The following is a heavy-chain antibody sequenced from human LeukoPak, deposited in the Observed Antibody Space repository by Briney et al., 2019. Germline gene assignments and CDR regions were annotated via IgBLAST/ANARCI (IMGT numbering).Heavy chain of an antibody. Sequence: PSETLSLTCTVSGYSLRSGYFWGWIRQPPGKGLEWIGSIDHSGSTYYNLSLKTRVTISVDTSNNQFSLKLSSVTAADTAVYFCARDVQYYYDGNNWFDPWGQGTLVTVSS. CDR1: GYSLRSGYF. V-gene: IGHV4-38-2*02. J-gene: IGHJ5*02. CDR3: ARDVQYYYDGNNWFDP. CDR2: IDHSGST. D-gene: IGHD3-22*01.